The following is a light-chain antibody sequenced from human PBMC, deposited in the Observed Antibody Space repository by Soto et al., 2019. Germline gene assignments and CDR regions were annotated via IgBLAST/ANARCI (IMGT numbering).Light chain of an antibody. V-gene: IGLV1-44*01. J-gene: IGLJ1*01. CDR1: RSSVGSDS. Sequence: QSVLTQPPSASGTPGQRVTISCSGSRSSVGSDSLNWYQHLPGMAPRLLIYGNNRRPSGVPDRFSASNSATSASLAISGLQSEDEADYYCAAWDDSLNGDVFGTGTKLTVL. CDR2: GNN. CDR3: AAWDDSLNGDV.